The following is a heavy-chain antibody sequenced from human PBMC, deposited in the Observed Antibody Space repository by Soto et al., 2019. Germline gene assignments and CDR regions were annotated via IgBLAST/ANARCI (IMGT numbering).Heavy chain of an antibody. V-gene: IGHV4-61*01. Sequence: SETLSLTCTVSGGSVSSGSYYWSWIRQPPGKGLEWIGYIYYSGSTNYNPSLKSRVTISVDTSKDQFSLKLSSVTAADTAVYYCARGGALFGVVIRYYYGMDVWGQGTTVTVSS. J-gene: IGHJ6*02. CDR1: GGSVSSGSYY. D-gene: IGHD3-3*01. CDR2: IYYSGST. CDR3: ARGGALFGVVIRYYYGMDV.